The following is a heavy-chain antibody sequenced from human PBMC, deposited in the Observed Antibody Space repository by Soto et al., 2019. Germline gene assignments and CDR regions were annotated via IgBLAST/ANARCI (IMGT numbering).Heavy chain of an antibody. D-gene: IGHD2-21*02. V-gene: IGHV3-30-3*01. CDR2: ISYDGSNK. CDR1: GFTFSSYA. CDR3: ARDGTAGFVVVTAIPNCFDP. J-gene: IGHJ5*02. Sequence: LSLSCAASGFTFSSYAMHWVRQAPGKGLEWVAVISYDGSNKYYADSVKGRFTISRDNSKNTLYLQMNSLRAEDTAVYYCARDGTAGFVVVTAIPNCFDPWGQGTLVTVSS.